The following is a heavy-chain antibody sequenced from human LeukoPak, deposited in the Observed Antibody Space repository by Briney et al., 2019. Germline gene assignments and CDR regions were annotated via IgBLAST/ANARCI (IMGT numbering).Heavy chain of an antibody. V-gene: IGHV4-4*07. D-gene: IGHD3-22*01. J-gene: IGHJ5*02. CDR2: IYTSGST. CDR3: ARGHSYDSSGYYPAWFDP. Sequence: SETLSLTCTVSGVSLSTYYWSWIRQPAGKGLEWIGRIYTSGSTTYNPSLTSRVTVSVDTSKNQFSLKLSSVTAADAAVYYCARGHSYDSSGYYPAWFDPWGQGTLVTVSS. CDR1: GVSLSTYY.